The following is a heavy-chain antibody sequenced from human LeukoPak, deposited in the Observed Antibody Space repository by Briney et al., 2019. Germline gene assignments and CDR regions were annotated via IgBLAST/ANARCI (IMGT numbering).Heavy chain of an antibody. CDR3: AKDIREGYDSGGDAFDI. CDR2: ISWNSGSI. Sequence: PGGSLRLSCAAFGFTFSSYAMSWVRQAPGKGLEWVSGISWNSGSIGYADSVKGRFTISRDNAKNSLYLQMSSLRAEDTALYYCAKDIREGYDSGGDAFDIWGQGTMVTVSS. J-gene: IGHJ3*02. D-gene: IGHD3-3*01. V-gene: IGHV3-9*01. CDR1: GFTFSSYA.